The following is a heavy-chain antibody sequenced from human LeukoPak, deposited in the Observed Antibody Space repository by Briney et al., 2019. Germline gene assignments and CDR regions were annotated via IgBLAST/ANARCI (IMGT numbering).Heavy chain of an antibody. D-gene: IGHD2/OR15-2a*01. Sequence: ASVKVSCKASVYTFSGYYMHWVRQAPGQGLEWMGWINPNSGGTNYAQKFQGRVTMARDTSISTGYMEMSSLRSDDTAVYYCARDRGVILSHFDYWGQGTLVTVSS. CDR1: VYTFSGYY. V-gene: IGHV1-2*02. CDR2: INPNSGGT. CDR3: ARDRGVILSHFDY. J-gene: IGHJ4*02.